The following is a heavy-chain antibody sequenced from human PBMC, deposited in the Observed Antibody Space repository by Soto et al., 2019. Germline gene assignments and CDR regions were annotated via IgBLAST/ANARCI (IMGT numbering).Heavy chain of an antibody. CDR2: TYYRSKWYN. V-gene: IGHV6-1*01. J-gene: IGHJ5*02. CDR1: GDSVSSSSAA. CDR3: ARDRGYCSGGSCFNWFDP. D-gene: IGHD2-15*01. Sequence: SQTLSLTCAISGDSVSSSSAAWNWIRQSPSRGLEWLGRTYYRSKWYNDYAVSVKSRITINPDTSKNQFSLQLNSVTPEDTAVYYCARDRGYCSGGSCFNWFDPWGQGTLVTVSS.